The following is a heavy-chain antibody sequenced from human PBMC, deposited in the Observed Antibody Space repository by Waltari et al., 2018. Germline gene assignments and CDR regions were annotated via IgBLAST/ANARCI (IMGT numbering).Heavy chain of an antibody. J-gene: IGHJ3*02. CDR3: AKGSGAVLDAFDI. CDR1: GFTFSSYG. D-gene: IGHD3-10*01. Sequence: QVQLVESGGGVVQPGRSLRLSCAASGFTFSSYGMHWVRQAPGKGREWVAVIWYDGSNKYYADSVKGRFTISRDNSKNTLYLQMNSLRAEVTAMYYCAKGSGAVLDAFDIWGQGTMVTVSS. CDR2: IWYDGSNK. V-gene: IGHV3-30*18.